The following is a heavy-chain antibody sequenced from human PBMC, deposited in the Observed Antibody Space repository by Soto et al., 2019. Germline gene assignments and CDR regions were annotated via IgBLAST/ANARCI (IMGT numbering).Heavy chain of an antibody. Sequence: EVQLLESGGGLVQPGGSLRLSCVASGFTFKNYDMRWVRQAPGKGLAWVSGISGSGAITYYADSVRGRFTISRDNSKNTLYLQLNSLRAEDTAIYYCAKDRQFRSYYESAGHYNNWGQGTQVTVSS. CDR3: AKDRQFRSYYESAGHYNN. CDR1: GFTFKNYD. J-gene: IGHJ4*02. D-gene: IGHD3-10*01. CDR2: ISGSGAIT. V-gene: IGHV3-23*01.